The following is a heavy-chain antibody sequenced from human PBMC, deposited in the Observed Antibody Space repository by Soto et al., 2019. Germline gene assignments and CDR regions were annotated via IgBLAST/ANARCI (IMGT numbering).Heavy chain of an antibody. CDR2: IYYNGNT. Sequence: PSETLSLTCTVSGGSIGIYYWNWVRQPPGKGLEWIGYIYYNGNTNYDPSLKSRVTMSVDTSKNQFSLKLRSMTAADTAVYYCARDNGYFDYWGQGALVTVSS. CDR3: ARDNGYFDY. D-gene: IGHD2-8*01. V-gene: IGHV4-59*12. CDR1: GGSIGIYY. J-gene: IGHJ4*02.